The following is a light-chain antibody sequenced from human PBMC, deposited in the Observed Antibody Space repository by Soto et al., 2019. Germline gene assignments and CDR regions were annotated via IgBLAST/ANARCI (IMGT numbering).Light chain of an antibody. CDR1: RDVDNNF. V-gene: IGKV3-20*01. CDR2: ATS. CDR3: HQYYSSIT. Sequence: EVVLTQSPGTLSLSPGEGATLSCRASRDVDNNFLAWYQQRPGQAPRLLIYATSRRATGIPDRFSGSGSGTDFTLTISRVGPEDIAVYFCHQYYSSITFGGGTKVEV. J-gene: IGKJ4*01.